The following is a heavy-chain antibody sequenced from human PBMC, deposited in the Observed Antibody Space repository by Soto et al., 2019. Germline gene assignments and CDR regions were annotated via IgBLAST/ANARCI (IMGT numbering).Heavy chain of an antibody. CDR1: GFSLSTSGVG. V-gene: IGHV2-5*02. Sequence: QITLKESGPTLVKPTQTLTLTCTFSGFSLSTSGVGVGWIRQPPGKALEWLALIYWDDDKRYSPSLKSRLTITNXXPXNXXVLTMTNMDPVDTATYYCAHVRTGTTKGYYYGMDVWGQGTTVTVSS. CDR3: AHVRTGTTKGYYYGMDV. CDR2: IYWDDDK. D-gene: IGHD1-1*01. J-gene: IGHJ6*02.